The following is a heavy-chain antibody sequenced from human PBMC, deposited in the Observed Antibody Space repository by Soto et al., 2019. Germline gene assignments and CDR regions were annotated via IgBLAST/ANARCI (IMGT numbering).Heavy chain of an antibody. V-gene: IGHV1-69*13. J-gene: IGHJ5*02. CDR1: GGTFSSYA. Sequence: SVKVSCKASGGTFSSYAISWVRQAPGQGLEWMGGIIPIFGTANYAQKFQGRVTITADESTSTAYMELSSLRSEDTAVYYCARSPPAAIDNWFHPWGQGTLVTVSS. D-gene: IGHD2-2*01. CDR3: ARSPPAAIDNWFHP. CDR2: IIPIFGTA.